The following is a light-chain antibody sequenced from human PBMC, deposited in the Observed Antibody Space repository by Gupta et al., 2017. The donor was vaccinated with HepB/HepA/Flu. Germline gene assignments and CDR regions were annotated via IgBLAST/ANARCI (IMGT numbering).Light chain of an antibody. CDR2: GKN. V-gene: IGLV3-19*01. Sequence: GQTVRITCQGDSLRSYYASWYQQTPGQAPVLVIYGKNNRPSGIPDRFSGSSSGNTASLTITGAQAEDEADYYCNSRDSSGNHWVFGGGTKLTVL. CDR3: NSRDSSGNHWV. J-gene: IGLJ3*02. CDR1: SLRSYY.